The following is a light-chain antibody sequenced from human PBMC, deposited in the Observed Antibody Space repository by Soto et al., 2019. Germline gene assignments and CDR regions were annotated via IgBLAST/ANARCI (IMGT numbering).Light chain of an antibody. J-gene: IGKJ4*01. Sequence: DIVMTQSPDSLAVSLGERATINCKSSQSVLYSSNNKNYLAWYQQKPGQPPKLLIYWASTRESGVPDRFSGSGSGTDFTLTISRLQAEDVAVYYCQQYCSTPLTFGGGTKVEIK. CDR2: WAS. CDR1: QSVLYSSNNKNY. V-gene: IGKV4-1*01. CDR3: QQYCSTPLT.